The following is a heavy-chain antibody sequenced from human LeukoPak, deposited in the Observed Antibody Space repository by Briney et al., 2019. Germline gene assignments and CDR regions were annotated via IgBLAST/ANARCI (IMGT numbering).Heavy chain of an antibody. J-gene: IGHJ4*02. CDR3: ARGDTYYYDSSGYLTAFFDY. V-gene: IGHV4-39*07. D-gene: IGHD3-22*01. Sequence: SETLSLTCTVSGGSISSSSYYWGWIRQPPGKGLEWIGSIYYSGSTYYNPSLKSRVTISVDTSKNQFSLKLSSVTAADTAVYYCARGDTYYYDSSGYLTAFFDYWGQGTLVTVSS. CDR2: IYYSGST. CDR1: GGSISSSSYY.